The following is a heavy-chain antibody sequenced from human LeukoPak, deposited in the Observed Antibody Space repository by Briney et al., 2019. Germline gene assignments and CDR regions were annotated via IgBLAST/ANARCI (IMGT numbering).Heavy chain of an antibody. CDR2: IGAYNGNT. CDR3: AIDLPTRTEQQLVRSYYYYGMDV. Sequence: GASVKVSCKASGYTFTSYGISWVRQAPGQGLEWMGWIGAYNGNTNYAQKLQGRVTMTTDTSTSTAYMELRSLRSDDTAVYYCAIDLPTRTEQQLVRSYYYYGMDVWGQGTTVTVSS. D-gene: IGHD6-13*01. V-gene: IGHV1-18*01. CDR1: GYTFTSYG. J-gene: IGHJ6*02.